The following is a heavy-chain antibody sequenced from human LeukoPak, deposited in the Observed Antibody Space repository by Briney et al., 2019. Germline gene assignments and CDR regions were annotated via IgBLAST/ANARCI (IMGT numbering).Heavy chain of an antibody. CDR1: GFTFSNAY. CDR2: IKSKTDGWTT. D-gene: IGHD5-18*01. Sequence: TGGSPRLSCAASGFTFSNAYMSWVRQAPGKGLEWVGHIKSKTDGWTTDYAAPVKGRFIISRDDSKNTLYLELNSLKTEDTAVYYCTTGTWVQLWLPDYWGQGTLVTVSS. CDR3: TTGTWVQLWLPDY. V-gene: IGHV3-15*01. J-gene: IGHJ4*02.